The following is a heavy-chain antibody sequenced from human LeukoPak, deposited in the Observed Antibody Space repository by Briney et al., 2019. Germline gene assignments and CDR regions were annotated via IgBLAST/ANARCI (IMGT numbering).Heavy chain of an antibody. CDR3: ARDRRSGFSTDAFDI. D-gene: IGHD3-3*01. CDR2: ISSSGSTI. J-gene: IGHJ3*02. CDR1: GFTLSSYE. V-gene: IGHV3-48*03. Sequence: GGSLRLSCAASGFTLSSYEMNWVRQAPGKGLEWVTYISSSGSTIYYADSVEGRFTISRDNAKNSLYLQMNSLRAEDTAVHYCARDRRSGFSTDAFDIWGQGTMVTVSS.